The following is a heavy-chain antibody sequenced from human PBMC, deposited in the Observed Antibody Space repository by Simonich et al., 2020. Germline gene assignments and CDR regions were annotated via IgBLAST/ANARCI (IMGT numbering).Heavy chain of an antibody. J-gene: IGHJ4*02. CDR3: ARHDRWLQFYFDY. V-gene: IGHV4-59*08. D-gene: IGHD5-12*01. Sequence: QVQLQESGPGLVKPSATLSLTCTVSGGSISIYYWSWIRQPPGKGLEWIGYIYYSGSTNYNPSLKSRVTISVDTSKNQFALKRSSVTAADTAVYYCARHDRWLQFYFDYWGQGTLVTVSS. CDR1: GGSISIYY. CDR2: IYYSGST.